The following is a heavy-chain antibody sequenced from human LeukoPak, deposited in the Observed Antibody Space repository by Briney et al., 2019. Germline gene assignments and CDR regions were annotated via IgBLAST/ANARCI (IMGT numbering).Heavy chain of an antibody. Sequence: GGSLRLSCAASRFTFSSYWMHWVRQAPGKRLVWVSRVNSDGRITSYADSVKGRFTISRDNAKNTLFLQMNSLRAEDTALYFCARGSGWYHYFDYWGLGTLVTVSS. V-gene: IGHV3-74*01. CDR1: RFTFSSYW. CDR3: ARGSGWYHYFDY. CDR2: VNSDGRIT. D-gene: IGHD6-19*01. J-gene: IGHJ4*02.